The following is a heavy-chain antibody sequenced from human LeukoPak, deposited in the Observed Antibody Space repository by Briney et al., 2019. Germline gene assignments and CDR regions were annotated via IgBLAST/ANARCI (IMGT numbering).Heavy chain of an antibody. D-gene: IGHD2-8*01. CDR3: ARERRVGYYFDS. V-gene: IGHV4-34*01. J-gene: IGHJ4*01. Sequence: RASETLSLTCAVYGGSLSGYYWVWIRQPPEKGLEWIGEINHSGSANYNPSLKSRFTISVDTSKNQFSLNLKSVTAADTAVYYCARERRVGYYFDSWGQEPWSPSPQ. CDR1: GGSLSGYY. CDR2: INHSGSA.